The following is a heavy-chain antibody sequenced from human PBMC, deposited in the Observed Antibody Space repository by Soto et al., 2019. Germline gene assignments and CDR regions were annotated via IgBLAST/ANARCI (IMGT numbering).Heavy chain of an antibody. Sequence: GGSLRLSCAASGFTFSSYITNWVRQAPGKGLEWVSSISSSSIYIYYADSVKGRFTISRDNAKNSLYLQMNSLRAEDTAVYYCARGGWGSGSYYYYYGMDVWGQGTPVTV. CDR2: ISSSSIYI. CDR3: ARGGWGSGSYYYYYGMDV. V-gene: IGHV3-21*01. J-gene: IGHJ6*02. CDR1: GFTFSSYI. D-gene: IGHD3-10*01.